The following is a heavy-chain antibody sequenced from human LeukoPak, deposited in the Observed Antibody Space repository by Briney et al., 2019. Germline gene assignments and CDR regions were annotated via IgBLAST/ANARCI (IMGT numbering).Heavy chain of an antibody. CDR3: ARHLKYSGGGHYLDY. D-gene: IGHD2-15*01. J-gene: IGHJ4*02. CDR1: GYSFAGNW. V-gene: IGHV5-51*01. Sequence: GESLKISCKGSGYSFAGNWIAWVRQVPGQGLEWMGIIYPGDSDTRYSTSFQGQVTISADRSISTAYLQWSSLKASDTAMYYCARHLKYSGGGHYLDYWGQGTLVTVSS. CDR2: IYPGDSDT.